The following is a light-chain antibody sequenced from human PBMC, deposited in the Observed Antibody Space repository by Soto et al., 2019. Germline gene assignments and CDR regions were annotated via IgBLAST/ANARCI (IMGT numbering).Light chain of an antibody. CDR1: QCIDNY. J-gene: IGKJ4*01. Sequence: DIQMTQSPSSLSASVGDRVTITCRASQCIDNYLAWYQQKPGKAPKLLIYAASTLQSGVQSRFTGSGSGTDFTLTISSLQPEDAATYYCQKCKVAPFTFGGGTKVDIK. CDR2: AAS. V-gene: IGKV1-27*01. CDR3: QKCKVAPFT.